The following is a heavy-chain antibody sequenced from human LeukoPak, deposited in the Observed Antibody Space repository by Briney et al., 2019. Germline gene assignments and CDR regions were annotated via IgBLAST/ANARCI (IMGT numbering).Heavy chain of an antibody. D-gene: IGHD3-3*01. Sequence: SETLSLTCTVSGGSISSYYWSWIRQPPGKGLEWIGYIYYSGSTNYNPSLKSRVTISVDTSKNQFSLKLGSVTAADTAVYYCASSGDYNFWSGYYTLDREHYYYYYMDVWGKGTTVTVSS. V-gene: IGHV4-59*01. J-gene: IGHJ6*03. CDR3: ASSGDYNFWSGYYTLDREHYYYYYMDV. CDR2: IYYSGST. CDR1: GGSISSYY.